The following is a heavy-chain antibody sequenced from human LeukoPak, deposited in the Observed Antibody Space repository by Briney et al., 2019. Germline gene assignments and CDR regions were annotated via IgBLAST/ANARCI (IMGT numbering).Heavy chain of an antibody. Sequence: GGSLRLSCAASGFTVSSNYMSWVRQAPGKGLEWVSVIYSGGSTYYAESVKGRFTISRDNSKNTLYLQMNSLRAEDTAVYYCASLSGGVYYYGMDVWGQGTTVTVSS. V-gene: IGHV3-53*01. CDR2: IYSGGST. D-gene: IGHD3-10*01. CDR1: GFTVSSNY. CDR3: ASLSGGVYYYGMDV. J-gene: IGHJ6*02.